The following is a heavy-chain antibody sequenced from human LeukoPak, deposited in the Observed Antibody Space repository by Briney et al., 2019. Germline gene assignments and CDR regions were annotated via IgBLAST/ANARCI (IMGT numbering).Heavy chain of an antibody. V-gene: IGHV3-7*01. D-gene: IGHD6-6*01. CDR3: ARGGGYSSSWGYYYYYMDV. CDR1: GFTFSSYW. J-gene: IGHJ6*03. Sequence: GGSLRLSCAASGFTFSSYWMSWVRQAPGKGLEWVANIKQDGSEKYYVDSVKGRFTISRDNAKNSLYLQMNSLRAEDTAVYYCARGGGYSSSWGYYYYYMDVWGKGTTVTVSS. CDR2: IKQDGSEK.